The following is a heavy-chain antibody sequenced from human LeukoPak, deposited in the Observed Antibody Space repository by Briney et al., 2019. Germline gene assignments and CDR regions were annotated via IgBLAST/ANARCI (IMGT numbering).Heavy chain of an antibody. Sequence: GFLRLSCAASGITFSSSAMHWVRQAPGQGLEWVAVISYDGRNKYYADSVKGRFTISRDNSKNTLYLQMNSLRGEDTALYYCARSVTNGNYYYYMDVWGKGTTVIVSS. CDR1: GITFSSSA. J-gene: IGHJ6*03. CDR2: ISYDGRNK. V-gene: IGHV3-30*04. CDR3: ARSVTNGNYYYYMDV.